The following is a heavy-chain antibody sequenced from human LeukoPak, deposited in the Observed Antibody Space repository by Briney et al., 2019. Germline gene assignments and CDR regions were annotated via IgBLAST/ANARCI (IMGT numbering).Heavy chain of an antibody. CDR3: ATQRYYYGSGLDY. CDR2: ISAYNGNT. V-gene: IGHV1-18*01. J-gene: IGHJ4*02. Sequence: ASVKVSCKASGYTFTSYGISWVRQAPGQGLEWMGWISAYNGNTNYAQKLQGRVTMTTDTSTSTAYMELSSLRSEDTAVYYCATQRYYYGSGLDYWGQGTLVTVSS. CDR1: GYTFTSYG. D-gene: IGHD3-10*01.